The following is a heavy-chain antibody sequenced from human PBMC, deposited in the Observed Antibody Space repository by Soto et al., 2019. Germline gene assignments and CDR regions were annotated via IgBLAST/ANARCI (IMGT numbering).Heavy chain of an antibody. Sequence: QVQLVESGGGVVQPGRSLRLSCAASEFTFSNFGMPWVRQAPGKGLEWVAAISADGSDKYFSGSVKGRFTISRDNSKNTLFLQMNSLRVEDTAVYYCVKGSDVARQELDYWGQGTLVTVSS. V-gene: IGHV3-30*18. J-gene: IGHJ4*02. CDR3: VKGSDVARQELDY. D-gene: IGHD3-3*01. CDR2: ISADGSDK. CDR1: EFTFSNFG.